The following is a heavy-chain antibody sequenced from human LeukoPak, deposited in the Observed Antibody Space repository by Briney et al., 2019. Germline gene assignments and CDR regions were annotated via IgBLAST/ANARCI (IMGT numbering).Heavy chain of an antibody. D-gene: IGHD3-16*01. CDR3: ARNVSRGEPGGAFDI. CDR2: IYYSGST. Sequence: SETLSLTCTVSGGAISGRRDYWGWIRQPPGKGLERIASIYYSGSTHYNPSLKSRVTISVDTSRNQFSLELRTATAADSAMYYCARNVSRGEPGGAFDIWGQGTMVTVSS. J-gene: IGHJ3*02. CDR1: GGAISGRRDY. V-gene: IGHV4-39*01.